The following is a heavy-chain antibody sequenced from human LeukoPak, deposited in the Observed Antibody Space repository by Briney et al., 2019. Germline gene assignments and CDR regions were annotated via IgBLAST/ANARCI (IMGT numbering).Heavy chain of an antibody. CDR2: IYYSGST. V-gene: IGHV4-39*07. CDR1: GGSISSSSYY. CDR3: AREEDCSGGICYLGNAFDI. Sequence: SETLSLTCTVSGGSISSSSYYWGWIRQPPGKGLEWIGSIYYSGSTYYNPSLKSRVTISVDTSKNQFSLKLRSVTAADTAVYYCAREEDCSGGICYLGNAFDIWGQGTMVTVSS. D-gene: IGHD2-15*01. J-gene: IGHJ3*02.